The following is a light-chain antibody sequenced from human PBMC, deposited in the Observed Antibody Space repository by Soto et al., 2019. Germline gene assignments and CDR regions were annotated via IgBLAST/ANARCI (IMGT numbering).Light chain of an antibody. CDR1: QSVSSD. CDR3: QQYNDGHRT. J-gene: IGKJ1*01. Sequence: EIVMTQSPATVSVSPGERASLSCRASQSVSSDLAWYQQKPGQAPRLLIYGASTKATGISARFSGSGSGTEFTLTISSLQSEDFAVYYCQQYNDGHRTFGQGTKVDIK. V-gene: IGKV3-15*01. CDR2: GAS.